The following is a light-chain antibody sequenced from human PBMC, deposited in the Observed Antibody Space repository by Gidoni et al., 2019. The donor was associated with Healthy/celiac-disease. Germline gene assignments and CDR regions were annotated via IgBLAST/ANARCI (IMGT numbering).Light chain of an antibody. CDR1: RSNIGTPYD. V-gene: IGLV1-40*01. Sequence: QSVLTPPPSVSGAPGPRVTISCTGSRSNIGTPYDVHWYQQVPGTAPKLLIYGNSNRPSGVPDRFSGSKSGTSASLAITGLQAEDEADYYCQSYDRSLSVWVFGGGTKLTVL. J-gene: IGLJ3*02. CDR3: QSYDRSLSVWV. CDR2: GNS.